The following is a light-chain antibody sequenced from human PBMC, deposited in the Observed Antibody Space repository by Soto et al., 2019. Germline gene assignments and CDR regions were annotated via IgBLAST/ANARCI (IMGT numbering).Light chain of an antibody. J-gene: IGKJ4*01. V-gene: IGKV1-5*01. Sequence: QLTQSPSTLSASVGDRVTITCRASQRISSWLAWYQQKPGKAPKLLIYDASSLESGVPSRFSGSGSGTEFTLTISSLQSDDCATYYCQQYNSYPLASGGGTKVDIK. CDR3: QQYNSYPLA. CDR1: QRISSW. CDR2: DAS.